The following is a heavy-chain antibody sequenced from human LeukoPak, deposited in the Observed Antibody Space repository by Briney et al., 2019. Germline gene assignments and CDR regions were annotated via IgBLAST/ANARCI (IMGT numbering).Heavy chain of an antibody. CDR1: GGSFSGYY. CDR3: AREGDYYGSGSSVQ. CDR2: INHSGST. D-gene: IGHD3-10*01. J-gene: IGHJ4*02. Sequence: SETLSLTCAVYGGSFSGYYWNWIRQPPGKGLEWIGEINHSGSTNYNPSLKSRVTISVDTSKNQFSLKLSSVTAADTAVYYCAREGDYYGSGSSVQWGQGTLVTVSS. V-gene: IGHV4-34*01.